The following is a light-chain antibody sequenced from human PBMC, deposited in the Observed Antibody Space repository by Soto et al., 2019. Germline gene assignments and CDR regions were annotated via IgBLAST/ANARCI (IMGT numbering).Light chain of an antibody. Sequence: QSVLTQPASASGSPGQSITISCTGTSSDVGSYNLVSWYQQHPGKAPKLVIYEVSKRPSGVSNRFSGSKSGNTASLTISGLQAEYGADYYCCSCAGSSTPLIFGTGTKVTVL. CDR3: CSCAGSSTPLI. V-gene: IGLV2-23*02. CDR2: EVS. J-gene: IGLJ1*01. CDR1: SSDVGSYNL.